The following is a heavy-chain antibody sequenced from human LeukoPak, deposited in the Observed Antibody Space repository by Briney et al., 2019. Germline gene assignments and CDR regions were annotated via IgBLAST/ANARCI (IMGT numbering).Heavy chain of an antibody. J-gene: IGHJ4*02. V-gene: IGHV4-34*01. CDR1: GGSFSGYY. D-gene: IGHD3-10*01. Sequence: PSETLSLTCAVYGGSFSGYYWSWIRQPPGKGLEWIGEVNHSGSTKYNPSLKSRVTISVDTSKNQFSLKLSSVTAADTAVYYCARQPLWFGELPSSFDYWGQGTLVTVSS. CDR3: ARQPLWFGELPSSFDY. CDR2: VNHSGST.